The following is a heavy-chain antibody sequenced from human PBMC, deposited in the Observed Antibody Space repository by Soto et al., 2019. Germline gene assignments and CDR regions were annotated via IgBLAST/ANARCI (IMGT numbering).Heavy chain of an antibody. D-gene: IGHD3-22*01. V-gene: IGHV3-23*01. CDR2: ISGSGGST. CDR1: GFTFSSYA. CDR3: AKEITMIVVAGSPEYFQH. J-gene: IGHJ1*01. Sequence: PRLSCAASGFTFSSYAMSWVRQAPGKGLEWVSAISGSGGSTYYADSVKGRFTISRDNSKNTLYLQMNSLRAEDTAVYYCAKEITMIVVAGSPEYFQHWGQGTLVTVSS.